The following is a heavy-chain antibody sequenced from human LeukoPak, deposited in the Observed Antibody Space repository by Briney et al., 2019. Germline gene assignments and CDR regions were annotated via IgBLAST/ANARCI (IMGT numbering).Heavy chain of an antibody. CDR2: IYYSGST. CDR3: AREITIFGVSGAFDI. J-gene: IGHJ3*02. Sequence: PSETLSLTCTVSGGSISSYYWSWIRQLPGKGLEWIGYIYYSGSTNYNPSLKSRVTVSVDTSKNQFSLKLSSVTAADTAVYYCAREITIFGVSGAFDIWGQGTMVTVSS. V-gene: IGHV4-59*01. CDR1: GGSISSYY. D-gene: IGHD3-3*01.